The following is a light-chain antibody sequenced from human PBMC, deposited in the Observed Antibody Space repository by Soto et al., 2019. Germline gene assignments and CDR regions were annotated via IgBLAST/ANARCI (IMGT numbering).Light chain of an antibody. J-gene: IGKJ4*01. CDR3: QQRSNWTLT. V-gene: IGKV3-11*01. CDR1: QSVSTY. Sequence: EIVLTQSPATLSLSPGERATLSCRASQSVSTYLAWYRQKPGQPPRLLIYDASNTATGIPARFSGSGSGTDFTLTISSLEPEDFAVYYCQQRSNWTLTFGGGTKVDI. CDR2: DAS.